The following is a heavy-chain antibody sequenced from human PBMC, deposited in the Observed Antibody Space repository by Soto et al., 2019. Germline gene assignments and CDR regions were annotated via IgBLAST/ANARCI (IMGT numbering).Heavy chain of an antibody. D-gene: IGHD1-7*01. CDR1: GFTFRNYG. V-gene: IGHV3-33*01. CDR2: IWYDGSNK. Sequence: GGSLRLSCAASGFTFRNYGMHWVRQAPGKGLEWVAVIWYDGSNKYFADSVKGRFTISRDNSKNTLYLQMNSLRAEDTAVYYCARERKTGTTQYYYWMELWGRGTTVTVSS. CDR3: ARERKTGTTQYYYWMEL. J-gene: IGHJ6*02.